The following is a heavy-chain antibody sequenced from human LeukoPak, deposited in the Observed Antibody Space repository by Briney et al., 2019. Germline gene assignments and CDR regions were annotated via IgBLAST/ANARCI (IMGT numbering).Heavy chain of an antibody. CDR2: IYTSGST. CDR1: GGSISSYY. CDR3: ARELTIHYDYVWGSYRRYDAFDI. D-gene: IGHD3-16*02. Sequence: SETLSLTCTVSGGSISSYYWSWIRQPAGKGLEWIGRIYTSGSTNYNPSLKSRVTMSVDTSKNQFSLKLSSVTAADTAVYYCARELTIHYDYVWGSYRRYDAFDIWGQGTMVTVSS. J-gene: IGHJ3*02. V-gene: IGHV4-4*07.